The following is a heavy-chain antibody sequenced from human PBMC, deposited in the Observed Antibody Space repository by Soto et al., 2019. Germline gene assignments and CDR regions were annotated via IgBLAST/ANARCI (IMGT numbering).Heavy chain of an antibody. CDR2: ISAYNGNT. V-gene: IGHV1-18*01. CDR3: ARDRWVGTYYYYYGMDV. CDR1: GYTFTSYG. J-gene: IGHJ6*02. Sequence: ASVKVSCKASGYTFTSYGISWVRQAPGRGLEWMGWISAYNGNTNYAQKLQGRVTMTTDTSTSTAYMELRSLRSDDTAVYYCARDRWVGTYYYYYGMDVWGQGTTVTVSS. D-gene: IGHD2-21*02.